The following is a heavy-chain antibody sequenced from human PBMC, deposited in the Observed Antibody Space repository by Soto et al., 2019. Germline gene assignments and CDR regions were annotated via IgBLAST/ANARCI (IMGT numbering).Heavy chain of an antibody. CDR1: GFTVSNNY. D-gene: IGHD3-16*01. CDR2: IYSGGYT. J-gene: IGHJ4*02. V-gene: IGHV3-53*01. CDR3: GTQGGGGGY. Sequence: EVQLVESGGGLIQPGGSLRLSCAVSGFTVSNNYMSWVRQAPGKGLEGVSVIYSGGYTAYGDSVKGRFTISRDNSKNTLYLQKDCRGPDDTAVYYGGTQGGGGGYWGQGTLVTVSS.